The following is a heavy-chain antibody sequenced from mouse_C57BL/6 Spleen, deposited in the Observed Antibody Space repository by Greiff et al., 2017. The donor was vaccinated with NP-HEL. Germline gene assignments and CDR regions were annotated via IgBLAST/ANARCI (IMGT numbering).Heavy chain of an antibody. Sequence: EVQLQESGAELVRPGASVKLSCTASGFNIKDDYMHWVKQRPEQGLEWIGWIDPENGDTEYASKFQGKATITADTSSNTAYLQLSSLTSEDTAVYYCTHYDPYAMDYWGQGTSVTVSS. J-gene: IGHJ4*01. V-gene: IGHV14-4*01. CDR3: THYDPYAMDY. D-gene: IGHD2-4*01. CDR1: GFNIKDDY. CDR2: IDPENGDT.